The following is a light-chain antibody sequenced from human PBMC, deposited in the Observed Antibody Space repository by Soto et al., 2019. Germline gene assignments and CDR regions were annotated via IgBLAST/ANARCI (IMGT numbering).Light chain of an antibody. CDR2: EGS. J-gene: IGLJ1*01. V-gene: IGLV2-23*01. CDR3: CSDAGRSSYV. Sequence: QSALTQPASVSGSPGQSITISCTGTSSDVGSYNLVSWYQQHPGKAHQLMIYEGSKRPSGVSNRFSGYKSGNTAFLTISGLQAEDADDYYCCSDAGRSSYVFGTGTKLTVL. CDR1: SSDVGSYNL.